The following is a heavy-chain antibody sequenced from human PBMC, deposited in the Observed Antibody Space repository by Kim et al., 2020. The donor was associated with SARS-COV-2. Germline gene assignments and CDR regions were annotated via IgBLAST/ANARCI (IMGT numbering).Heavy chain of an antibody. D-gene: IGHD6-19*01. J-gene: IGHJ6*02. CDR2: IWYDGSNK. CDR1: GFTFSSYG. Sequence: GGSLRLSCAASGFTFSSYGMHWVRQAPGKGLEWVAVIWYDGSNKYYADSVKGRFTISRDNSKNTLYLQMNSLRAEDTAVYYCAKRDSSGWFYGMDVWGQGTTVTVSS. CDR3: AKRDSSGWFYGMDV. V-gene: IGHV3-33*06.